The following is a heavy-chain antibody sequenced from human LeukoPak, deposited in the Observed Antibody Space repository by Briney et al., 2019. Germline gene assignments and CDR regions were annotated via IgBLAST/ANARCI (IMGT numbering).Heavy chain of an antibody. Sequence: GGSLRLSCAASGFTFSSYAMSWVRQAPGKGLEWGSAISGSGGSTYYADSVKGRFTISRDNSKNTLYLQMNSLRAEDTAVYYCAKDHAVAGTNWFDPWGQGTLVTVSS. CDR3: AKDHAVAGTNWFDP. CDR1: GFTFSSYA. D-gene: IGHD6-19*01. V-gene: IGHV3-23*01. CDR2: ISGSGGST. J-gene: IGHJ5*02.